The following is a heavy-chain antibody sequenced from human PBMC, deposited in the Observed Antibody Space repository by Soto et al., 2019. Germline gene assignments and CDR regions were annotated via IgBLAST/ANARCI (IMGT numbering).Heavy chain of an antibody. V-gene: IGHV3-48*02. CDR1: GFTFSSYS. CDR2: ISSSSSTI. Sequence: EVQLVESGGGLVQPGGSLRLSCAASGFTFSSYSMNWVRQAPGKGLEWVSYISSSSSTIYYADSVKGRFTISRDNAKNSLYLQMNSLRDEDTSVCYCARASRFLEWLSLNRFDPWGQGTLVTVSS. D-gene: IGHD3-3*01. CDR3: ARASRFLEWLSLNRFDP. J-gene: IGHJ5*02.